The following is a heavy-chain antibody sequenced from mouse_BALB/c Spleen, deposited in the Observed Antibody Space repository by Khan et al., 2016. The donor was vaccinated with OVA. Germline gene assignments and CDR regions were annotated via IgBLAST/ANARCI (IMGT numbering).Heavy chain of an antibody. CDR2: ISYSGRT. CDR3: ARNNYYGYAVDY. CDR1: GYSITTNYA. V-gene: IGHV3-2*02. Sequence: EVQLQESGPGLVKPSQSLSLTCTVTGYSITTNYAWDWIRQFPGNKLEWMGYISYSGRTSYNPSLKSRISITRDTSKNQFFLQLNSVTTEDTATYYCARNNYYGYAVDYWGQGTSVTVSS. J-gene: IGHJ4*01. D-gene: IGHD1-1*01.